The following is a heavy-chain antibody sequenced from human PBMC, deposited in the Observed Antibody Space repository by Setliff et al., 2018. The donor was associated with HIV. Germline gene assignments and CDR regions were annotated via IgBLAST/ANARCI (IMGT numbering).Heavy chain of an antibody. CDR2: INPSGGST. D-gene: IGHD6-19*01. V-gene: IGHV1-46*01. J-gene: IGHJ4*02. CDR1: GYTFTGYY. Sequence: ASVKVSCKASGYTFTGYYMHWVRQAPGQGLEWMGWINPSGGSTSYAQKFQGRVTMTRDTSTSTVYMELSSLRSEDAAVYYCASTSDLYSSGWYYAYWGQGTLVTVSS. CDR3: ASTSDLYSSGWYYAY.